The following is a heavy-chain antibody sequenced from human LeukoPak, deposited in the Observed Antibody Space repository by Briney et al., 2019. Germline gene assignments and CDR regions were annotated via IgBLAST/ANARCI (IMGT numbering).Heavy chain of an antibody. Sequence: SHTLSLTCTVSADSLSSGGHYWAWIRPFPGKGLQSIGFIHHSGSSRHNLSLKDRVAISVDTSRKQFALKLSSVTAADPAMYYCARGGKRVDGFYFDYWGHGIQVIAAS. CDR3: ARGGKRVDGFYFDY. CDR1: ADSLSSGGHY. CDR2: IHHSGSS. D-gene: IGHD1-14*01. V-gene: IGHV4-31*03. J-gene: IGHJ4*01.